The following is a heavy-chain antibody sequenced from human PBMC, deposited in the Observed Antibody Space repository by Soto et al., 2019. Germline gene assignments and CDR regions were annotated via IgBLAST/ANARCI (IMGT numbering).Heavy chain of an antibody. CDR3: ARVTTMGGY. CDR1: GFRFRDYW. D-gene: IGHD4-17*01. J-gene: IGHJ4*02. CDR2: IKKDGSEK. V-gene: IGHV3-7*01. Sequence: EVQLVESGGGLVQPGGSLRLSCAASGFRFRDYWMYWVRQPPGKGLEWVANIKKDGSEKYYVDSVKGRFTISRDNARNSLFLQMDSLRAEDTAVYFCARVTTMGGYWGQGTLVTVSS.